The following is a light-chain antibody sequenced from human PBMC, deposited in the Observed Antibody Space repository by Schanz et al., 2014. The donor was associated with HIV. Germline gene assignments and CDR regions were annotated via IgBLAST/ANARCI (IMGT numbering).Light chain of an antibody. Sequence: EIVMTQSSVTLSVSPGERATVSCRASQSVSNNLAWYQQKPGQAPRLVIYGASTRATGIPARFSGSGSGTEFTLTIGSLQSEDFAVYYCQQYNNWPRTFGQGTKVDIK. CDR3: QQYNNWPRT. CDR1: QSVSNN. J-gene: IGKJ1*01. V-gene: IGKV3-15*01. CDR2: GAS.